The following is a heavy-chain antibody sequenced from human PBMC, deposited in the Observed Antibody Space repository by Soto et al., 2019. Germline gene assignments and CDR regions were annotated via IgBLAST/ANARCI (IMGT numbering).Heavy chain of an antibody. J-gene: IGHJ6*02. Sequence: SETLSLTCTVSGASISSSAYYWSWVRQPPGKGLEWIGYIFHSGSAYYNPSLKSRVTISVDTSKNQFSLRLTSVTAADTAVFYCARYTFGHDREYHYAMDVWGQGTTVTVSS. CDR1: GASISSSAYY. D-gene: IGHD3-10*02. V-gene: IGHV4-30-4*01. CDR3: ARYTFGHDREYHYAMDV. CDR2: IFHSGSA.